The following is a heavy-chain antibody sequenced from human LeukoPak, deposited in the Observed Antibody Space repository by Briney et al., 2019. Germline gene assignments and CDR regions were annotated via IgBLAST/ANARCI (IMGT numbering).Heavy chain of an antibody. V-gene: IGHV1-58*02. J-gene: IGHJ3*02. D-gene: IGHD3-22*01. CDR1: GFTFTSSA. CDR2: TVVGSGNT. CDR3: AAERGYYDNGGAFDI. Sequence: GTSVKVSCKASGFTFTSSAMQWVRQARGQRLEWIGWTVVGSGNTNYAQKFQERVTITRDMSTSTAYMELSSLRSEDTAVYYCAAERGYYDNGGAFDIWGQGTMVTVSS.